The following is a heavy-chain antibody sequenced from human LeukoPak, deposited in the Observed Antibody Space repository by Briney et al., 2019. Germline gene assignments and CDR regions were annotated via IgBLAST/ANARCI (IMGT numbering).Heavy chain of an antibody. J-gene: IGHJ6*02. CDR3: ASGPYCSGGSCLDGYYYYGMDV. D-gene: IGHD2-15*01. CDR2: IYTSGST. CDR1: GGSISSYY. Sequence: PSETLSLTCTVSGGSISSYYWSWIRQPAGKGLEWIGRIYTSGSTNYNPSLKSRVTMSVDTSKNQFSLKLSSATAADTAVYYCASGPYCSGGSCLDGYYYYGMDVWGQGTTVTVSS. V-gene: IGHV4-4*07.